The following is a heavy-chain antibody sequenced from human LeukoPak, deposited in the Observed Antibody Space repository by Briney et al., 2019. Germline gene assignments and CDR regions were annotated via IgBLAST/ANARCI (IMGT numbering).Heavy chain of an antibody. CDR2: ISSSGSTI. CDR3: ARDYFVEGDGYTPEYYFDY. D-gene: IGHD5-24*01. Sequence: PGGSLRLSCAASGFTFSDYYMSWIRQAPGKGLEWVSYISSSGSTIYYADSVKGRFTISRDNAKNSLYLQMNSLRAEDTAVYYCARDYFVEGDGYTPEYYFDYWGQGTLVTVSS. J-gene: IGHJ4*02. CDR1: GFTFSDYY. V-gene: IGHV3-11*04.